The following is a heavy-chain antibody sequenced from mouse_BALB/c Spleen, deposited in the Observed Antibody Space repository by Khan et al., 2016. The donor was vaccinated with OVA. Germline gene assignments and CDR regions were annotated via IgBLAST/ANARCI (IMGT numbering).Heavy chain of an antibody. Sequence: QVQLQQSGAELAKPGASVKMSCKASGYTFINYWMPWVKQRPGQGLEWIGYINPSTGYSEYNQKFKDKATLTADKSSSTAYMQLSSLTSEDSAVYYCARRGLRWYFDYWGQGTTLTVSS. V-gene: IGHV1-7*01. J-gene: IGHJ2*01. CDR3: ARRGLRWYFDY. D-gene: IGHD1-1*01. CDR1: GYTFINYW. CDR2: INPSTGYS.